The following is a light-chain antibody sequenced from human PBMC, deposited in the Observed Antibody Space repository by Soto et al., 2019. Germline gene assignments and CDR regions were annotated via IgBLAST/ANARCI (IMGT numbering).Light chain of an antibody. CDR2: GAS. CDR3: QQYNNWPPIT. V-gene: IGKV3-15*01. CDR1: QSVSSN. Sequence: EIVMTQSPATLSVSPGERATLSCRASQSVSSNLAWYQQKPGQAPRLLIYGASTRANGIPDRFSGSGSGTELTLTISSLQSEDFAVYSCQQYNNWPPITFGQGTRLEIK. J-gene: IGKJ5*01.